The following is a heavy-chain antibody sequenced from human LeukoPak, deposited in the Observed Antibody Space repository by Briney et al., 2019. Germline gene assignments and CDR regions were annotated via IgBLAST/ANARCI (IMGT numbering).Heavy chain of an antibody. D-gene: IGHD1-26*01. J-gene: IGHJ4*02. V-gene: IGHV3-72*01. CDR1: GFSFSGHY. Sequence: GGSLRLSCAASGFSFSGHYLDWVRQAPGKGLEWVGRSRSKANRYTTEYAASVNGRFTISRDDSKNSLYLKMNSLKTEDTAVYYCARGGSASYPRQFDYWGQGTLVTVSS. CDR2: SRSKANRYTT. CDR3: ARGGSASYPRQFDY.